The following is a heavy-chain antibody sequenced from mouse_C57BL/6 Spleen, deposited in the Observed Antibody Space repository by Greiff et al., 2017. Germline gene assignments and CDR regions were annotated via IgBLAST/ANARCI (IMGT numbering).Heavy chain of an antibody. V-gene: IGHV1-69*01. CDR3: ARDSYDGYSFAY. J-gene: IGHJ3*01. Sequence: QVQLQQPGAELVMPGASVKLSCKASGYTFTSYWMHWVKQRPGQGLEWIGEIDPSDSYTNYNQKFKGKSTLTVDKSSSTAYMQLSSLTSEDSAVYYCARDSYDGYSFAYWGQGTLVTVSA. CDR1: GYTFTSYW. D-gene: IGHD2-3*01. CDR2: IDPSDSYT.